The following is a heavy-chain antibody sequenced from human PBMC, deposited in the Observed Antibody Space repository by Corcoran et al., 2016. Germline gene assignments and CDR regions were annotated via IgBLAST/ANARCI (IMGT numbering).Heavy chain of an antibody. CDR1: GFTFGGHA. CDR3: ARDGQGLAPYAMDV. Sequence: QVQLVESGGGVVQPGRSLRLSCTVSGFTFGGHAMHWVRQAPGRGLEWVSQIWYDGSNKYYVDSVKGRFTVSRDNSKNTLYLQMDSLRAEDTAVYYCARDGQGLAPYAMDVWGQGTTVTVSS. J-gene: IGHJ6*02. CDR2: IWYDGSNK. V-gene: IGHV3-33*01. D-gene: IGHD3-9*01.